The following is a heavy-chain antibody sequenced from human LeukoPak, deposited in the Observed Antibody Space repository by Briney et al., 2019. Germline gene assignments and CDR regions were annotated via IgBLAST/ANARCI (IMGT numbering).Heavy chain of an antibody. J-gene: IGHJ4*02. Sequence: GGSLRLSFAASGFTFSSYTVNWVRQAPGKGLEWVSSISSGSGYIYYSDSVKGRFTISRGNAKNSLYLQMSSLRAEDTAVYYCARLACSTSCYVIVYWGQGTLVTVSS. CDR2: ISSGSGYI. CDR1: GFTFSSYT. V-gene: IGHV3-21*01. D-gene: IGHD2-2*01. CDR3: ARLACSTSCYVIVY.